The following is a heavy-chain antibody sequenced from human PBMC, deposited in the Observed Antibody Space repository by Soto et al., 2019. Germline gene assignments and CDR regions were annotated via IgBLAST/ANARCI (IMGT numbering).Heavy chain of an antibody. CDR2: IYPDGST. CDR3: ARGYSSRWFYFDF. D-gene: IGHD6-13*01. J-gene: IGHJ4*02. Sequence: QVLLQESGPGLVKPSGTLSLTCAVSGVSINNNNWWNWVRQPPGKGLEWIGEIYPDGSTHYTPSLRSRVTMSVDKSKNPFFLRLSSVTAADTAVYYCARGYSSRWFYFDFWGQGILVTVSS. V-gene: IGHV4-4*02. CDR1: GVSINNNNW.